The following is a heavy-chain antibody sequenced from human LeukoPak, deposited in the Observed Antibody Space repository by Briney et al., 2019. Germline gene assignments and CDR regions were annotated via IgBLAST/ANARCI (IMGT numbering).Heavy chain of an antibody. CDR3: SGQYCSCTCCYRGKRFDR. CDR2: IYYSGST. D-gene: IGHD2-2*01. Sequence: SETLSLTCTVSGGSISSSSYYWGWLRQPPGKGLEWIGSIYYSGSTYYNPSLKSRVTISVDTSKNQFSLELSSVTAADTAVNYRSGQYCSCTCCYRGKRFDRWRQGTLVTVSS. V-gene: IGHV4-39*01. CDR1: GGSISSSSYY. J-gene: IGHJ5*02.